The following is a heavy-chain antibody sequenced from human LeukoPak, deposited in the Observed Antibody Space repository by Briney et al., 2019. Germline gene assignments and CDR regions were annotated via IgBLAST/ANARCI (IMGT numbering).Heavy chain of an antibody. CDR2: ISFDGSNK. CDR1: GFTFSSYF. CDR3: ARPRVVTARNDGFDI. Sequence: GRSLRLSCAASGFTFSSYFLHWVRQAPGKGLEWVAVISFDGSNKYYADSMKGRFTISRDNSKSTLFLQMNSLRAEDTAVYFCARPRVVTARNDGFDIWGQGTMVTVSS. D-gene: IGHD2-21*02. V-gene: IGHV3-30*04. J-gene: IGHJ3*02.